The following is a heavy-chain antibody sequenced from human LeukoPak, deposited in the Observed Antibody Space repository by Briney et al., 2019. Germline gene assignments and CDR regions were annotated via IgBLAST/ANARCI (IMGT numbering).Heavy chain of an antibody. D-gene: IGHD6-19*01. V-gene: IGHV3-43*02. J-gene: IGHJ4*02. CDR3: AKGPFFDYSSGWYPGY. CDR1: GFTFGDSA. CDR2: ISADGSST. Sequence: GGSLRLSCAASGFTFGDSAMHWVRQPPGKGLQWVSLISADGSSTYYADPVKGRFTVSRDNSKNSLYLQLNSLRTEDTAFYYCAKGPFFDYSSGWYPGYWGQGTLVTVSS.